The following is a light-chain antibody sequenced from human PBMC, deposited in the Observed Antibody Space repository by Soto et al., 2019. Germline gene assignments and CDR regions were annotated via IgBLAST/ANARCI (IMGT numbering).Light chain of an antibody. CDR3: QSYDSSLSGWL. CDR2: GNS. V-gene: IGLV1-40*01. CDR1: SSNIGAGYD. J-gene: IGLJ3*02. Sequence: QSVLTQPPSVSGAAGQRVTISCTGSSSNIGAGYDVHWYQQLPGTAPKLLIYGNSNRPSGVPDRFSGSKSGTSASLAITGLQAEDEADYYCQSYDSSLSGWLFGGGTKLTVL.